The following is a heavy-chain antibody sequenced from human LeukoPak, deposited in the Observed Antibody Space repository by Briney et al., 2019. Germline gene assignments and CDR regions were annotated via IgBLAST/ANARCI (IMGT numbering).Heavy chain of an antibody. Sequence: GGSLRLSCAASGFTFSEYEMNWVRQAPGKGLEWVSDISSGGSTIFYADSVKGRFTISRDNAKNSLYLQMNSLRDEDTAIYYCTRGLVVWGQGALVTVSP. D-gene: IGHD2-2*01. CDR2: ISSGGSTI. J-gene: IGHJ4*02. CDR3: TRGLVV. V-gene: IGHV3-48*03. CDR1: GFTFSEYE.